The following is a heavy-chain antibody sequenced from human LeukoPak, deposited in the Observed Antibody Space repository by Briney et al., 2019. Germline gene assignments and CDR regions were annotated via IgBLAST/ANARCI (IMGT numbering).Heavy chain of an antibody. CDR2: IWYDGSNK. J-gene: IGHJ4*02. V-gene: IGHV3-33*01. Sequence: GGSLRLSCAASGFTFSSYGMHWVCQAPGKGLEWVAVIWYDGSNKYYADSVKGRFTISRDNSKNTLYLQMNSLRAEDTAVYYCARSDTGSWYDYWGQGTLVTVSS. CDR1: GFTFSSYG. CDR3: ARSDTGSWYDY. D-gene: IGHD6-13*01.